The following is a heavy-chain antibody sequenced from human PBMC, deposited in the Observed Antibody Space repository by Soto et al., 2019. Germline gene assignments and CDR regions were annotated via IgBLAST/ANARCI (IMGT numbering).Heavy chain of an antibody. CDR1: GFTFSSYA. J-gene: IGHJ4*02. V-gene: IGHV3-30-3*01. D-gene: IGHD3-3*01. CDR2: ISYDGSNK. Sequence: GGSLRLSCAASGFTFSSYAMHWVRQAPGKGLEWVAVISYDGSNKYYADSVKGRFTISRDNSKNTLYLQMNSLRAEDTAVYYCARDWLSSPIGGYDYWGQGTLVTVSS. CDR3: ARDWLSSPIGGYDY.